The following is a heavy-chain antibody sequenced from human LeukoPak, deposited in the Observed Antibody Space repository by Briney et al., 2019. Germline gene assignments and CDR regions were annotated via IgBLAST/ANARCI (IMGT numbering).Heavy chain of an antibody. CDR2: ISSSSSYI. V-gene: IGHV3-21*01. CDR3: ARRGIAAASHAGPDAFDI. CDR1: GFTFSSYS. Sequence: GGSLRLSCAASGFTFSSYSMNWVRQAPGKGLEWVSSISSSSSYIYYADSVKGRFTISRDNAKNSLYLQMNSLRAEDRAVYYCARRGIAAASHAGPDAFDIWGQGTMVTVSS. D-gene: IGHD6-13*01. J-gene: IGHJ3*02.